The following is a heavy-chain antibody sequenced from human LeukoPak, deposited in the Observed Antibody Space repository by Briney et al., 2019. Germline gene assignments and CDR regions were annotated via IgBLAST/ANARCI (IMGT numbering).Heavy chain of an antibody. CDR3: ATEWPNYYDSSGPYYYYYYGMDV. V-gene: IGHV1-24*01. CDR2: FDPEDGET. J-gene: IGHJ6*02. D-gene: IGHD3-22*01. Sequence: ASVKVSCKVSGYTLTELSMHWVRQAPGKGLEWMGGFDPEDGETIYAQKFQGRVTMTEDTSTDTAYMELSSLRSEDTAVYYCATEWPNYYDSSGPYYYYYYGMDVWGQGTTVTVSS. CDR1: GYTLTELS.